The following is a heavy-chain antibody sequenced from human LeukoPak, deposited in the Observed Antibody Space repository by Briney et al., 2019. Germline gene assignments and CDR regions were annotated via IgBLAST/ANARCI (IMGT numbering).Heavy chain of an antibody. Sequence: SETLSLTCTVSGGSISSSSYYWGWIRQPPGKGLEWIGSSYYSGSTYYNPSLKSRVTISVDTSKNQFSLKLSSVTAADTAVYYCASLPGMAAAGSYYYYYMDVWGKGTTVTISS. CDR1: GGSISSSSYY. CDR3: ASLPGMAAAGSYYYYYMDV. CDR2: SYYSGST. V-gene: IGHV4-39*01. D-gene: IGHD6-13*01. J-gene: IGHJ6*03.